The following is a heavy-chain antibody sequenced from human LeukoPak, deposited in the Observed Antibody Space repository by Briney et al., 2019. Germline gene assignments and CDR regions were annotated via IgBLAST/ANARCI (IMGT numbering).Heavy chain of an antibody. Sequence: GGSLRLSCAASEFTFSDYWMSWVRQAPGKGLEWAAVIWYDGSNKYYADSVKGRFTISRDNSKNTLYLQMNSLRAEDTAVYYCARSPADYSNYYFDYWGQGTLVTVSS. CDR2: IWYDGSNK. CDR1: EFTFSDYW. D-gene: IGHD4-11*01. V-gene: IGHV3-33*08. J-gene: IGHJ4*02. CDR3: ARSPADYSNYYFDY.